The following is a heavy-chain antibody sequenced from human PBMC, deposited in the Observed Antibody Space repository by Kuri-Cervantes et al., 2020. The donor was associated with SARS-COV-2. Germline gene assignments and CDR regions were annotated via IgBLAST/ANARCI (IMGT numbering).Heavy chain of an antibody. D-gene: IGHD3-16*01. V-gene: IGHV3-21*01. CDR1: GFTFNHYS. J-gene: IGHJ6*03. CDR2: ISSSGTYT. Sequence: GESLKISCEVFGFTFNHYSMGWVRQAPGKGLEWVSSISSSGTYTYYADSLKGRFTVSRDNSKNTLYLEMDGLRPEDTAVYYCARDMTFDEYGDYFYYYMEVWGKGTTVTFSS. CDR3: ARDMTFDEYGDYFYYYMEV.